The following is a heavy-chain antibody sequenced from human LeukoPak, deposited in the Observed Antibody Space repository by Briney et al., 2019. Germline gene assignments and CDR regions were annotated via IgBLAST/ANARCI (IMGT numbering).Heavy chain of an antibody. V-gene: IGHV1-2*04. CDR1: GYTFTGYY. Sequence: ASVKVSCKASGYTFTGYYMHWVRQAPGRGLEWMGWINPNSGGTNYAQKFQGWVTMTRDTPISTAYMELSRLRSDDTAVYYCARGERSSSSWSMNFDYWGQGALVTVSS. J-gene: IGHJ4*02. D-gene: IGHD6-13*01. CDR3: ARGERSSSSWSMNFDY. CDR2: INPNSGGT.